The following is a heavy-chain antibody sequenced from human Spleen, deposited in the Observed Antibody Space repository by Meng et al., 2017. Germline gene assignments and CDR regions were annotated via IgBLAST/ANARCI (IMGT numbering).Heavy chain of an antibody. J-gene: IGHJ4*02. V-gene: IGHV4-30-4*01. D-gene: IGHD4-17*01. CDR3: AKDYGDYWSTLDY. CDR2: IYYSGST. Sequence: QPQLQESGPGLVKPSQTPSLTCTVSGGSISSGDYYWSWIRQPPGKGLEWIGYIYYSGSTYYNPSLKSRVTISVDTSKNQFSLKLSSVTAADTAVYYCAKDYGDYWSTLDYWGQGTLVTVSS. CDR1: GGSISSGDYY.